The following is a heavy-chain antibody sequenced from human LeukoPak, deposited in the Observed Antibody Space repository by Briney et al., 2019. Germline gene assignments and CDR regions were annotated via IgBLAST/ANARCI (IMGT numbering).Heavy chain of an antibody. D-gene: IGHD3-22*01. CDR3: ARDGYYYDSSGYAWFDP. CDR1: GGSSSGYY. V-gene: IGHV4-34*01. CDR2: INHSGST. Sequence: XETLSLTCAVYGGSSSGYYWSWIRQPPGKGLEWIGEINHSGSTNYNPSLKSRVTISVDTSKNQFSLKLSSVTAADTAVYYCARDGYYYDSSGYAWFDPWGQGTLVTVSS. J-gene: IGHJ5*02.